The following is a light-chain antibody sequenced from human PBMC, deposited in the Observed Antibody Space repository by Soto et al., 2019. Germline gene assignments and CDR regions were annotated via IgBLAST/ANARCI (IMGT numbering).Light chain of an antibody. CDR2: GAS. CDR3: QQYGSSPST. CDR1: QSVSSN. J-gene: IGKJ1*01. Sequence: IVRTQSPAALSVSPGERATLSCRASQSVSSNLAWYQQKPGQAPRLLIYGASRRPTGIPDRFSGSGSGTDFTLTISRLEPEDFAVYYCQQYGSSPSTFGRGTKVDIK. V-gene: IGKV3-20*01.